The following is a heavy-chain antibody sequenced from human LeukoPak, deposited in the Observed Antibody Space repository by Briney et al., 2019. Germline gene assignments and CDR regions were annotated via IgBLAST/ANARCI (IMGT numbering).Heavy chain of an antibody. CDR1: GGSISSSNW. CDR2: IYHSGST. CDR3: ARVRGYYSGYDQEGHLIDY. D-gene: IGHD5-12*01. J-gene: IGHJ4*02. Sequence: SETLSLTCAVSGGSISSSNWWSWVRPPPGKGLEWIGEIYHSGSTNYNPSLKSRVTISVDKSKNQFPLKLSSVTAADTAVYYCARVRGYYSGYDQEGHLIDYWGQGTLVTVSS. V-gene: IGHV4-4*02.